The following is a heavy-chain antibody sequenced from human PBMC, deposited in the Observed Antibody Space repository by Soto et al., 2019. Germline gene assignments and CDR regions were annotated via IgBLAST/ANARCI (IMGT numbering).Heavy chain of an antibody. CDR2: IYSGGYT. V-gene: IGHV3-53*01. J-gene: IGHJ4*02. CDR1: GFTVSNNY. D-gene: IGHD3-10*01. CDR3: ARRPGGGGY. Sequence: EVQLVESGGGLIQPGGSLRLSCAVSGFTVSNNYMSWVRQAPGKGLEGVSVIYSGGYTAYGDSVKGRFTISRDKSKKTLYLQMKSVGAEAPAVFYCARRPGGGGYWGQRTLVTVSS.